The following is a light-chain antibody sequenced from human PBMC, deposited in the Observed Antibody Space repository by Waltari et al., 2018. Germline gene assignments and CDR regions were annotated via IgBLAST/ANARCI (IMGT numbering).Light chain of an antibody. CDR2: DVS. J-gene: IGLJ2*01. V-gene: IGLV2-14*03. CDR3: SSYTSSSTPPGVV. CDR1: SSDLGGYNY. Sequence: QSALTQPASVSGSPGQSLTISCTGTSSDLGGYNYFSWYQQHPGKAPKLRIYDVSNRPSGVSNRFSGSKSGNTASLTISGLQAEDEADYYCSSYTSSSTPPGVVFGGGTKLTVL.